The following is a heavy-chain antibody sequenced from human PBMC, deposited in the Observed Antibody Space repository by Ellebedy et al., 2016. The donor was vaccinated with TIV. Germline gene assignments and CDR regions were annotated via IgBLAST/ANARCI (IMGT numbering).Heavy chain of an antibody. CDR3: AKADCSGGRCCSDY. CDR1: GFNSEDYA. J-gene: IGHJ4*02. V-gene: IGHV3-30*18. CDR2: ISYDGTNK. Sequence: GESLKISXAVSGFNSEDYAMHWVRQAPGKGLEWVAVISYDGTNKYYADSVKGRFTISRDNSKNTLYLQMNSLRAEDTAVYYCAKADCSGGRCCSDYWGQGTLVIVSS. D-gene: IGHD2-15*01.